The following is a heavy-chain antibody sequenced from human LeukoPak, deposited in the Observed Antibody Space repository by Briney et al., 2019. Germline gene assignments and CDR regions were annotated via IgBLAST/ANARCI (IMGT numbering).Heavy chain of an antibody. CDR3: ARGRKITIFGVVISSSEHYYYGMDV. Sequence: GASVKVSCKASGYTFTSYDINWVRQATGQGLEWMGWMNPNSGNTGYAQKFQGRVTMTRNTSISTAYMELSSLRSEDTAVYYCARGRKITIFGVVISSSEHYYYGMDVWGQGTTVTVSS. CDR1: GYTFTSYD. CDR2: MNPNSGNT. V-gene: IGHV1-8*01. J-gene: IGHJ6*02. D-gene: IGHD3-3*01.